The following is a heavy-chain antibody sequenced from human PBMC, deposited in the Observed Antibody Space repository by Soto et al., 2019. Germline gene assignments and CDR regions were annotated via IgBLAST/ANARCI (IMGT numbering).Heavy chain of an antibody. CDR2: IYYTGST. V-gene: IGHV4-59*01. Sequence: PSETLSLTCNSSGGPLSSFYYSWIRQAPGKGLEWIGYIYYTGSTNYNPSLKSRVTMSVDTSKNQFSLKLTSVTAADTAVYFCAVPRGGAPPHDIWGPGTMVTVSS. CDR3: AVPRGGAPPHDI. CDR1: GGPLSSFY. D-gene: IGHD3-10*01. J-gene: IGHJ3*02.